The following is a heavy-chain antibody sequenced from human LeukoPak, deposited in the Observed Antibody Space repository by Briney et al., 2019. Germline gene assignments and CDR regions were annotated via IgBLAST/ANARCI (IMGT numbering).Heavy chain of an antibody. J-gene: IGHJ4*02. CDR1: GYTFTSYG. V-gene: IGHV1-18*01. Sequence: ASVKVSCKASGYTFTSYGISWVRQAPGQGLEWMGWISAYNGNTNYAQKLQGRGTMTTDTSTSTAYMELRSLRSDDTAVYYCARVEFYDSSGYFDYWGQGTLVTVSS. CDR2: ISAYNGNT. CDR3: ARVEFYDSSGYFDY. D-gene: IGHD3-22*01.